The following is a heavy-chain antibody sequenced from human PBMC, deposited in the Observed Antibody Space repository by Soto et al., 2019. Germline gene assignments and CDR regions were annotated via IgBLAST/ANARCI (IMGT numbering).Heavy chain of an antibody. V-gene: IGHV1-18*01. J-gene: IGHJ4*02. Sequence: GASVKVSCKASGNTFASHGFSWVRQAPGQGLEWMGWISGFNGQTNYALKFQGRVTLTTDTSTSTAYMELRSLRSDDTAVYFCARVDPRGVAVVRDYWGQGTLV. CDR2: ISGFNGQT. D-gene: IGHD3-10*01. CDR3: ARVDPRGVAVVRDY. CDR1: GNTFASHG.